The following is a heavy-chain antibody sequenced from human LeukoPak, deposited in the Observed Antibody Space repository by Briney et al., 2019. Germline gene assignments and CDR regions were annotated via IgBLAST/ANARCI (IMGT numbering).Heavy chain of an antibody. CDR2: IHYSGST. D-gene: IGHD2-2*01. CDR3: ARGTIGYCSSTSCSDAFDI. Sequence: PSETLSLTCTVSGGSISSYYWSWIRQPPGKGLEWIGYIHYSGSTNYNPSLKSRVTISVDTSKNQYSLKLSSVTAADTAVYYCARGTIGYCSSTSCSDAFDIWGQGTMVTVSS. CDR1: GGSISSYY. V-gene: IGHV4-59*01. J-gene: IGHJ3*02.